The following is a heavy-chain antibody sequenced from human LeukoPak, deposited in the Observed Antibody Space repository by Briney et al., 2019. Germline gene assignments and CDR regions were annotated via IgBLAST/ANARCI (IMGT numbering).Heavy chain of an antibody. V-gene: IGHV3-30-3*01. Sequence: PGGSLRLSCAASGFTFSSYAMHWVRQAPGKGLEWVAVISYDGSNKYYADSVKGRSTISRDNSKNTLYLQMNSLRAEDTAVYYCARDHRGVRDYFDYWGQGTLVTVSS. J-gene: IGHJ4*02. D-gene: IGHD3-10*01. CDR3: ARDHRGVRDYFDY. CDR2: ISYDGSNK. CDR1: GFTFSSYA.